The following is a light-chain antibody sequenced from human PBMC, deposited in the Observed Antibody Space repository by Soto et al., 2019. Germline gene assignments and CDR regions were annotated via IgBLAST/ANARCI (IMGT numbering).Light chain of an antibody. CDR1: QSVSSSY. CDR2: DAF. J-gene: IGKJ5*01. CDR3: QQRSNWPLT. V-gene: IGKV3-11*01. Sequence: EIVLTQSPATLSLSPGERATLSCRASQSVSSSYLAWYQQKPDQAPRLLIYDAFIRATGIPARFSGSESGTDFTLTISSLEPEDFAVYYCQQRSNWPLTFGQGTRLEI.